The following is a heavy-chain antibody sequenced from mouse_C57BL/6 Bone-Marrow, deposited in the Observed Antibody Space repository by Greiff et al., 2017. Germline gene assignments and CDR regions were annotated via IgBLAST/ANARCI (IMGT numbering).Heavy chain of an antibody. CDR2: ISSGGSYT. Sequence: EVKVVESGGDLVKPGGSLKLSCAASGFTFSSYGMSWVRQTPDKRLEWVATISSGGSYTYYPASVKGRFTISRDNAKNTLYLQMSSLKSEDTAMYYCARHYYGSSYDYFGYWGQGTTLTVSS. J-gene: IGHJ2*01. D-gene: IGHD1-1*01. CDR3: ARHYYGSSYDYFGY. CDR1: GFTFSSYG. V-gene: IGHV5-6*01.